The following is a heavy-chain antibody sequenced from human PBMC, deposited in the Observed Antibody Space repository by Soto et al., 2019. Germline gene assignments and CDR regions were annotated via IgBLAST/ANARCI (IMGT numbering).Heavy chain of an antibody. CDR3: ARIPTVTSYPNYYYYYMDV. J-gene: IGHJ6*03. CDR1: GYTFTSYA. Sequence: ASVKVSCKASGYTFTSYAMNWVRQAPGQGLEWMGWINTNTGNPTYAQGFTGRFVFSLDTSVSTAYLQICSLKAEDTAVYYCARIPTVTSYPNYYYYYMDVWGKGTTVTVSS. CDR2: INTNTGNP. V-gene: IGHV7-4-1*01. D-gene: IGHD4-17*01.